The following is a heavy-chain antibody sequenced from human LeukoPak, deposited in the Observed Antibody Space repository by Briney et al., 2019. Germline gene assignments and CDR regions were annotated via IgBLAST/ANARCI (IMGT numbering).Heavy chain of an antibody. CDR1: GFTFSSYR. CDR3: ASLYGSGSYSNYYYYYGMDV. J-gene: IGHJ6*04. D-gene: IGHD3-10*01. Sequence: PGGSLRLSCAASGFTFSSYRMHWVRQAPGKGLVWVPRINSDGSSTSYADSVKGRFTISRDNAKNTLYLQMNSLRAEGTAVYYCASLYGSGSYSNYYYYYGMDVWGKGTTVTVSS. CDR2: INSDGSST. V-gene: IGHV3-74*01.